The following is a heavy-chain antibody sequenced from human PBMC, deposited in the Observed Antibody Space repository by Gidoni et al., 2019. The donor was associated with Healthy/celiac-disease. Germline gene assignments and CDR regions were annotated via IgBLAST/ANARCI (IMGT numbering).Heavy chain of an antibody. CDR3: ARAAAAGVFILNDY. Sequence: QVQLQESGPGLVKPSQTLSLTCTVSGGSISSGSYYWSWIRQPAGKGLEWIGRIYTSGSTNYNPSLKSRVTISVDTSKNQFSLKLSSVTAADTAVYYCARAAAAGVFILNDYWGQGTLVTVSS. CDR2: IYTSGST. CDR1: GGSISSGSYY. V-gene: IGHV4-61*02. J-gene: IGHJ4*02. D-gene: IGHD6-13*01.